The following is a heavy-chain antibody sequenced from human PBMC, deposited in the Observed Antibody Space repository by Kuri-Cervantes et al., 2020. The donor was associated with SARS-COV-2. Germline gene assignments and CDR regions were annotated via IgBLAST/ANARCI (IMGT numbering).Heavy chain of an antibody. CDR1: GGSFSGYY. CDR2: INHSGST. D-gene: IGHD3-10*01. J-gene: IGHJ4*02. CDR3: AHIVPKTMEFDY. Sequence: GSLRLSCAVYGGSFSGYYWSWIRQPPGKGLEWIGEINHSGSTNYNPSLKGRVTISVDTSKNQFSLKLSSVTAADTAVYYCAHIVPKTMEFDYWGQGTLVTVSS. V-gene: IGHV4-34*01.